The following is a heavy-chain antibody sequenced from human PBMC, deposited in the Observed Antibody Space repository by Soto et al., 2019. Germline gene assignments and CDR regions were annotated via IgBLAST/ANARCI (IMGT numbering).Heavy chain of an antibody. CDR1: GGSISSGGYS. D-gene: IGHD3-10*01. CDR3: AREGGEDYYGSGMGMDV. V-gene: IGHV4-30-2*01. J-gene: IGHJ6*02. CDR2: IYHSGST. Sequence: SETLSLTCTVSGGSISSGGYSWSWIRQPPGKGLEWIGYIYHSGSTYYNPSLKSRVTISVDRSKNQFSLKLSSVTAADTAVYYCAREGGEDYYGSGMGMDVWGQGTTVTVSS.